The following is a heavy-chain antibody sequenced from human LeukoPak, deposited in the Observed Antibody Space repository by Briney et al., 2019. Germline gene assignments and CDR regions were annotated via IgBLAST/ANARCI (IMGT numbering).Heavy chain of an antibody. CDR1: GFTFSNSA. CDR3: AKGISSTGWSYFDY. CDR2: LSGSGITT. D-gene: IGHD6-19*01. V-gene: IGHV3-23*01. Sequence: GGSLRLSCAASGFTFSNSAMSWVSQAPGKWLEWVSTLSGSGITTYYADSVQGRFTISRDNSKNTLYLQMNSLRAEDTAVYYCAKGISSTGWSYFDYWGPGTLVTVSS. J-gene: IGHJ4*01.